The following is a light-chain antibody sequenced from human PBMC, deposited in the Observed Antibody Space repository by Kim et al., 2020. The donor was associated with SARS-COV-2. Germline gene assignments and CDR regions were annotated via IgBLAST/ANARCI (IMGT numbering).Light chain of an antibody. Sequence: GQSVTITCTGISSDVSGYTYVSWYQHHPGKAPNLMVYDVTKRPSGVPDRFSGSKSGNTASLTISGLQDDDEADYYCCSYAGRYTWVFGGGTQLTVL. CDR2: DVT. J-gene: IGLJ3*02. CDR1: SSDVSGYTY. V-gene: IGLV2-11*01. CDR3: CSYAGRYTWV.